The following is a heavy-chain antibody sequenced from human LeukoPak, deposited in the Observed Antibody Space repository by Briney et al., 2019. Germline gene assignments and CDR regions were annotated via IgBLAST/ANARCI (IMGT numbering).Heavy chain of an antibody. CDR2: ISYDGSNK. V-gene: IGHV3-30*18. CDR3: AKKFPGTVAAGPDH. CDR1: GFAFSTFG. D-gene: IGHD6-13*01. J-gene: IGHJ4*02. Sequence: PGRSLRLSCAASGFAFSTFGMHWVRQAPGKGLEWVAVISYDGSNKYYGDSVKGRFTISRDNSKNTLYLQMNSLRAEDTAVYYCAKKFPGTVAAGPDHWGQGTLVTVSS.